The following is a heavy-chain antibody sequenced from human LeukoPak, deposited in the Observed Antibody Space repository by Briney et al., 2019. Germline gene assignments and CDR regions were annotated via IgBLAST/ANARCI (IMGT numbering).Heavy chain of an antibody. V-gene: IGHV3-21*01. CDR2: ISSSSSYI. CDR3: ARDQSGWYLEYFQH. Sequence: GGSLRLSCAASGFTFSSYSMNWVRQAPGKGLECVSSISSSSSYIYYADSVKGRFTISRDNAKNSLYLQMNSLRAEDTAVYYCARDQSGWYLEYFQHWGQGTLVTVSS. J-gene: IGHJ1*01. D-gene: IGHD6-19*01. CDR1: GFTFSSYS.